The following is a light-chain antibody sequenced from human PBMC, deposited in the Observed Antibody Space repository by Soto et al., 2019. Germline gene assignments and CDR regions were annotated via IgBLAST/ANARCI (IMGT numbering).Light chain of an antibody. CDR3: KQYSSYYS. Sequence: DIQMTQSPSTLSASVGDRVTVTCRASQSISSWLAWYQQKPGKAPKLLIYKASSLESGVPSRFSGSGSGTEFTLTISSLQPDDFATYYCKQYSSYYSFGQGTKLEIK. CDR1: QSISSW. CDR2: KAS. V-gene: IGKV1-5*03. J-gene: IGKJ2*03.